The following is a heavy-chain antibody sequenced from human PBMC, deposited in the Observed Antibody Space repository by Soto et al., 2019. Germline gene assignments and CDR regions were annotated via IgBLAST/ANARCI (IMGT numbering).Heavy chain of an antibody. J-gene: IGHJ5*02. CDR3: ARHYSSGSSNWFDP. Sequence: PSEGLSVTCIVSVGSINISSYYLGWVRQPPGKGLEWIGSIYYSGITYYNPSLRSRVTISVDTSKNQFSLKLSSVTAADTAVFYCARHYSSGSSNWFDPWGQGTMVTASS. V-gene: IGHV4-39*01. CDR2: IYYSGIT. CDR1: VGSINISSYY. D-gene: IGHD6-19*01.